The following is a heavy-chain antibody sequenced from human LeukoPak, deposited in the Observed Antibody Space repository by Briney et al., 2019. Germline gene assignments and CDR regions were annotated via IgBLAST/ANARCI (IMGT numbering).Heavy chain of an antibody. Sequence: AETLSLTCTVSGGSVSSGSYYWSWIRQPPGKGLEWIGPIYYSGSTNYNPSLKSRVTISVDTSKNQFSLKLSSVTAADTAVYYCAREGSQGGYCSGGSCYGGDYWGQGTLVTVSS. CDR3: AREGSQGGYCSGGSCYGGDY. V-gene: IGHV4-61*01. J-gene: IGHJ4*02. CDR2: IYYSGST. D-gene: IGHD2-15*01. CDR1: GGSVSSGSYY.